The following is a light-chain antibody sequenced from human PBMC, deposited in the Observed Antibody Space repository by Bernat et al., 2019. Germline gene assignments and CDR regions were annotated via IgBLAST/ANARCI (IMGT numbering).Light chain of an antibody. CDR1: QSIDTS. V-gene: IGKV1-39*01. J-gene: IGKJ1*01. CDR2: AAS. CDR3: QQSFADIWT. Sequence: DIQLTQSPSSLSASVGDIVTITCRASQSIDTSLNWYQQKPGKAPRVLIYAASTLQSGVPSRFSGSGFGTNFTLTISSLVPEDFATYYCQQSFADIWTFGQGTKVEIK.